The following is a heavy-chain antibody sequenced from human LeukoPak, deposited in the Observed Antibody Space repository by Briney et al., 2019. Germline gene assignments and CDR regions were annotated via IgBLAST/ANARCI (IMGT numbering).Heavy chain of an antibody. J-gene: IGHJ3*02. V-gene: IGHV1-69*05. CDR3: ARVNDRGLKRLGAFDI. CDR2: IIPIFGTA. CDR1: GGTFSSYA. D-gene: IGHD3-22*01. Sequence: SVKVSCKASGGTFSSYAISWVRQAPGQGLEWMGGIIPIFGTANYAQKFQGRVTITTDESTSTAYMELSSLRSEDTAVYYCARVNDRGLKRLGAFDIWGQGTMVTVSS.